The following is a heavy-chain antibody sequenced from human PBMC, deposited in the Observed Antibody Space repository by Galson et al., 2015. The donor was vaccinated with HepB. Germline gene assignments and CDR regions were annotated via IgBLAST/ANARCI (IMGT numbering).Heavy chain of an antibody. CDR2: ISSSSSYI. J-gene: IGHJ6*02. CDR3: ARVTMVRGVIYGMDV. D-gene: IGHD3-10*01. Sequence: LRLSCAASGFTFSSYSMNWVRQAPGKGLEWVSSISSSSSYIYYADSVKGRSTISRDNAKNSLYLQMNSLRAEDTAVYYCARVTMVRGVIYGMDVWGQGTTVTVSS. CDR1: GFTFSSYS. V-gene: IGHV3-21*01.